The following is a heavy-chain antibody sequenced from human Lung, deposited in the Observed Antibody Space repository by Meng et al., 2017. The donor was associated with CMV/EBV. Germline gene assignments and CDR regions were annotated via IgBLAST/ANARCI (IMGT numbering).Heavy chain of an antibody. V-gene: IGHV3-66*02. Sequence: GGSXRLXXAASGISVSSNYMTWVRQAPGKGLEWVSVIYTGGSTYYADSVQGRFTISRDNSKNTLYLQMNSLRAGDTAVYYCARDHAVTGSGIDYWGQGTXVTVSS. CDR3: ARDHAVTGSGIDY. J-gene: IGHJ4*02. D-gene: IGHD6-19*01. CDR2: IYTGGST. CDR1: GISVSSNY.